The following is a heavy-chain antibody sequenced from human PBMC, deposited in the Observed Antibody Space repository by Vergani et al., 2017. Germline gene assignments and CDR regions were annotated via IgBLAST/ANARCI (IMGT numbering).Heavy chain of an antibody. J-gene: IGHJ4*02. CDR1: GGSFSGYY. D-gene: IGHD4-17*01. Sequence: QVQLQQWGAGLLKPSETLSLTCAVYGGSFSGYYWSWIRQPPGKGLEWIGEINHSGRTNYNPSLKSRVTISVDTSKNQFSLKLSSVTAADTAVYYCARVGRTTVTRGFDYWGQGTLVTVSS. CDR2: INHSGRT. V-gene: IGHV4-34*01. CDR3: ARVGRTTVTRGFDY.